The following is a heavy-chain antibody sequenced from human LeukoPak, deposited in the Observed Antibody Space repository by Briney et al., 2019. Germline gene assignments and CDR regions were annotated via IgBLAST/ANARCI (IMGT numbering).Heavy chain of an antibody. CDR1: GFTVSSNY. J-gene: IGHJ4*02. V-gene: IGHV3-53*01. CDR3: AREGYWNYDY. Sequence: GGSLRLSCAASGFTVSSNYMSWVRQAPGKGLEWVSVIYSGGSTYYADSVKGLFTISRDLSKNTLYLQMNSLRAEDTAVYYCAREGYWNYDYWGQGTLVTVSS. D-gene: IGHD1-7*01. CDR2: IYSGGST.